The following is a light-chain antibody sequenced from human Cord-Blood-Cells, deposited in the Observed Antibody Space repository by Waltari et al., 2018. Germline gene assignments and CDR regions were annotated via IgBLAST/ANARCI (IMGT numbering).Light chain of an antibody. Sequence: DIQMTQSPSSLSASVGDRVTITCRASQSISSYLNWYQQKPGKAPKLLIYDASNLQSGVPSRFSCSGSGTDFTLTISSLQPEDFATYYCQQSYSTPRLTFGQGTRLEIK. CDR2: DAS. V-gene: IGKV1-39*01. J-gene: IGKJ5*01. CDR1: QSISSY. CDR3: QQSYSTPRLT.